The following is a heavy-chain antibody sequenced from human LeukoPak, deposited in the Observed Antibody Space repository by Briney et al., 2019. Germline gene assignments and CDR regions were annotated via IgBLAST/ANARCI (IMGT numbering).Heavy chain of an antibody. D-gene: IGHD3-9*01. CDR2: IIPILGIA. V-gene: IGHV1-69*04. J-gene: IGHJ4*02. Sequence: SVKVSCKASGGTFSSYAISWVRQAPGQGLEWMGRIIPILGIANYAQKFQGRVTITADKSTSTAYMELSSLRSEDTAVYYCARDLGCYDILTGYSSLDYWGQGTLVTVSS. CDR1: GGTFSSYA. CDR3: ARDLGCYDILTGYSSLDY.